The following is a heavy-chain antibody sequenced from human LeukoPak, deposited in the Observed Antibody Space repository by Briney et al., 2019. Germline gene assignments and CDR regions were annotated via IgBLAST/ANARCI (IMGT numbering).Heavy chain of an antibody. CDR2: LYYSGST. V-gene: IGHV4-59*01. Sequence: SETLSLTCTVSGGSISGYYYTWIRQPPEKDLEWIGYLYYSGSTNYNPSLKSRVTISLDTSMKQFSLNLRSVTAADAAVYFCVYRPNHYYFDHWGQGTLVTVSS. J-gene: IGHJ4*02. CDR3: VYRPNHYYFDH. CDR1: GGSISGYY.